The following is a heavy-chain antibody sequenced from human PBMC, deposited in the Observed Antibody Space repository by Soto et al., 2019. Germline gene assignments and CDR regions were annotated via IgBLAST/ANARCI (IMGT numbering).Heavy chain of an antibody. J-gene: IGHJ4*02. D-gene: IGHD6-19*01. CDR1: GFTFSSYG. CDR2: IWYDGSNK. CDR3: ARDYSSGWAEADC. V-gene: IGHV3-33*01. Sequence: QVQLVESGGGVVQPGRSLRLSCAASGFTFSSYGMHWVRQAPGKGLEWVAVIWYDGSNKYYADSVKGRFTISRDNSKNTLYLQMNSLRAEDTAVYYCARDYSSGWAEADCWGQGTLVTVSS.